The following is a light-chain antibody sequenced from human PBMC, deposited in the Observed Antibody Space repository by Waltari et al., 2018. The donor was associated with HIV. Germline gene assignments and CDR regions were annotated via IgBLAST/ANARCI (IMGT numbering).Light chain of an antibody. CDR2: KAS. Sequence: DIQMTQSPSTLSASVGDRVTITCRASQSVNTWLAWYQQKPGQAPKILIYKASTLETGVPSRFSGSGSGTEFTLTISSLQPDDFATYYCKQYHTYRTFGQGTRLEL. V-gene: IGKV1-5*03. J-gene: IGKJ1*01. CDR3: KQYHTYRT. CDR1: QSVNTW.